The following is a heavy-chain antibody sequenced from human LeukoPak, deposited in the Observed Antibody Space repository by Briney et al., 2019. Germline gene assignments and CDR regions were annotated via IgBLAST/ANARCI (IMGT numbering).Heavy chain of an antibody. V-gene: IGHV1-8*03. D-gene: IGHD5-18*01. CDR2: VNPNSGNT. CDR1: GYTFTSYD. Sequence: ASVKVSCKASGYTFTSYDINWVRQATGQGLEWMGWVNPNSGNTGYAQKFQGRVTITRNTSISTAYMELSSLRSEDTAVYYCARDGLWGHDAFDIWGQGTMVTVSS. CDR3: ARDGLWGHDAFDI. J-gene: IGHJ3*02.